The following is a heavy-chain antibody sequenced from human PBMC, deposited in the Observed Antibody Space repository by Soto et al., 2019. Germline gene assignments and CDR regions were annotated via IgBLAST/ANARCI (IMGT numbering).Heavy chain of an antibody. Sequence: GGSLRLSCAASWFTFSTYSMSWVRQAPGKGLEWVSFISSISTTIYYADSVKGRFTVSRDNAKNTLYLQMSSLRDEDTGVYYCARDGRPMDVWGRGTTVTVSS. CDR2: ISSISTTI. V-gene: IGHV3-48*02. CDR3: ARDGRPMDV. CDR1: WFTFSTYS. J-gene: IGHJ6*02.